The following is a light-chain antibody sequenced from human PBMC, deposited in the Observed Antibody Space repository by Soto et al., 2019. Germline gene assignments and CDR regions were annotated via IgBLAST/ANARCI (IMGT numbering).Light chain of an antibody. Sequence: QSVLTQPASVSGSPGQSITISCAGTSSDVGRYTYVSWYQQHPGKAPKLIIYDVYNRPSGVSNRFSGSKSGNTASLTISGLQAEDEADYYCTSSTSTSTPYVFGGGTKVTVL. CDR3: TSSTSTSTPYV. CDR2: DVY. CDR1: SSDVGRYTY. J-gene: IGLJ1*01. V-gene: IGLV2-14*01.